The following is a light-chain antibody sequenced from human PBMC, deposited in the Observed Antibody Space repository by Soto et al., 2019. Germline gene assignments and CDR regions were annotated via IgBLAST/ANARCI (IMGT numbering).Light chain of an antibody. V-gene: IGKV1-5*03. CDR2: EGS. Sequence: DIQMTQSPSALSASVGDRVTITCRASQSVSNWLAWYRQKPGEAHKLLIYEGSTLERGVPSRFSGSGSGTEVTLTISSLQPDDFATCYGQQYDTYSRTFGQGTKVEVK. CDR1: QSVSNW. J-gene: IGKJ1*01. CDR3: QQYDTYSRT.